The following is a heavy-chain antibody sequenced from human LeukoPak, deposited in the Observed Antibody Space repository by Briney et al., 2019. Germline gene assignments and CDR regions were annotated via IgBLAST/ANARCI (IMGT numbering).Heavy chain of an antibody. CDR2: IYYSGST. Sequence: SETLSLTCTVSGGSISSYYWSWIRQPPGKGLEWIGYIYYSGSTNYNPSLKSRVLISVDTSRNQFSLKLTSVTAADTAVYYCARGGSAYSLDYWGQGTLVTVSS. CDR3: ARGGSAYSLDY. CDR1: GGSISSYY. J-gene: IGHJ4*02. D-gene: IGHD3-22*01. V-gene: IGHV4-59*08.